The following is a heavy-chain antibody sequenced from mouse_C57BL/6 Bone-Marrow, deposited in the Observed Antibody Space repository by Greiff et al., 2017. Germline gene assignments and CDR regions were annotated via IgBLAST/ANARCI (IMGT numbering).Heavy chain of an antibody. CDR1: GYTFTGYW. Sequence: QVQLQQSGAELMKPGASVKLSCKATGYTFTGYWIEWVKQRPGHGLEWIGEILPGSGSTNYNEKFKGKATFTADTSSNTAYMQLSSLTNECSAIYCSGREGHCYGSPFAYWGQGTLVTVSA. D-gene: IGHD1-1*01. J-gene: IGHJ3*01. CDR3: GREGHCYGSPFAY. CDR2: ILPGSGST. V-gene: IGHV1-9*01.